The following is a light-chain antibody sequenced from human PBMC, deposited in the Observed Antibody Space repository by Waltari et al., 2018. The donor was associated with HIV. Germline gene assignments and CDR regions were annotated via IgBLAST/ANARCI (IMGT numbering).Light chain of an antibody. Sequence: QSVLTQPPSVSAAPGQKVTISCSGSSSNIWRNDVSWYQQLPGAAPKLLIYDNTERPSGIPDRFSGSKSGTSATLGITGLQTGDEADYYCGTWDSSLGGWVFGGGTKLAVL. V-gene: IGLV1-51*01. CDR3: GTWDSSLGGWV. CDR2: DNT. CDR1: SSNIWRND. J-gene: IGLJ3*02.